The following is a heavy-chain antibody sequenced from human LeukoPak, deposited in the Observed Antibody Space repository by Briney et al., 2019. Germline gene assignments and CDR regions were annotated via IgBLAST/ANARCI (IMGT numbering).Heavy chain of an antibody. J-gene: IGHJ4*02. CDR1: GGSVSSGTFD. CDR2: IYTSGST. Sequence: SETLSLTCTVSGGSVSSGTFDWSWIRQPAGKGLEWIGRIYTSGSTNYNPSLKSRVTMSVDTSKNQFSLKLSSVTAADTAVYYCAGFRGGYFDYWGQGTLVTVSS. D-gene: IGHD3-10*01. V-gene: IGHV4-61*02. CDR3: AGFRGGYFDY.